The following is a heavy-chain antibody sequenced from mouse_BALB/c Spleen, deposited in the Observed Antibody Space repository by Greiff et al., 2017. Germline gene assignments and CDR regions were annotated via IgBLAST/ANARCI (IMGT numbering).Heavy chain of an antibody. CDR3: ASYGNYVGYFDY. CDR2: ISSGGST. Sequence: VQLKESGGGLVKPGGSLKLSCAASGFTFSSYAMSWVRQTPEKRLEWVASISSGGSTYYPDSVKGRFTISRDNARNILYLQMSSLRSEDTAMYYCASYGNYVGYFDYWGQGTTLTVSS. D-gene: IGHD2-1*01. CDR1: GFTFSSYA. J-gene: IGHJ2*01. V-gene: IGHV5-6-5*01.